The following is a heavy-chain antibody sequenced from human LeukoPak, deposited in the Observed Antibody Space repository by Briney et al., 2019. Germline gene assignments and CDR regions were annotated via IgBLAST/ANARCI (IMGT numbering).Heavy chain of an antibody. CDR2: ISSNGGST. D-gene: IGHD3-3*01. Sequence: GGSLRLFCAASGFTFSSYAIHWVRQAPGKGLEYVSAISSNGGSTYYANSVNGRFTISRDNSKNTLYLHMGSLRADDMAVYYCARAATNSDFWSGFFDYWGQGTLVTVSS. J-gene: IGHJ4*02. CDR1: GFTFSSYA. CDR3: ARAATNSDFWSGFFDY. V-gene: IGHV3-64*01.